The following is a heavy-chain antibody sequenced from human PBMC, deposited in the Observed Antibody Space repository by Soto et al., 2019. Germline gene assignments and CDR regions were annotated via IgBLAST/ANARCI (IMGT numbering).Heavy chain of an antibody. J-gene: IGHJ6*02. D-gene: IGHD3-10*01. V-gene: IGHV1-69*06. Sequence: QVQLVQSGAEVKKPGSSVKVSCKASGDSFNNDGVNWVRQAPGQGLEWVGGIIPHFGPAKYPQKFQGRATRTADTTTNTVFMELRSLTSDDTAIYYCARGARLDGHNYFALDVWGQGTSVTVSS. CDR1: GDSFNNDG. CDR3: ARGARLDGHNYFALDV. CDR2: IIPHFGPA.